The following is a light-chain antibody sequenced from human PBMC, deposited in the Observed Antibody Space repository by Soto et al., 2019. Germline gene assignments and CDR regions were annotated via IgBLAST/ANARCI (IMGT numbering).Light chain of an antibody. J-gene: IGKJ4*01. CDR3: QQYNSWPLT. Sequence: EIVMTQSPATLSVSPGERATLSCRASQSVGSDLAWYQQKPGRTPSLLIYDVSTRATGIPARFSGSGSGTEFTLTISSLQSEDFAVYYCQQYNSWPLTFGGGTKMEIK. V-gene: IGKV3-15*01. CDR1: QSVGSD. CDR2: DVS.